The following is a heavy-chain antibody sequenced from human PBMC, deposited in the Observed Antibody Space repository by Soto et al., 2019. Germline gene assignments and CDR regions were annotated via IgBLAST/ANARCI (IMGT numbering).Heavy chain of an antibody. J-gene: IGHJ4*02. CDR1: GFIFNNYG. Sequence: QVQLVESGGGVVQPGRSRRLSCVASGFIFNNYGVHWVRQAPGQGLEWVAVISYDGNNKYYTDSVKGRFTISRDNSRNTVYLQMNSLRAEDTAVYFCARGPRGDMVTFGGLTFTPLDQWGQGTLVSVSS. CDR3: ARGPRGDMVTFGGLTFTPLDQ. V-gene: IGHV3-33*01. D-gene: IGHD3-16*01. CDR2: ISYDGNNK.